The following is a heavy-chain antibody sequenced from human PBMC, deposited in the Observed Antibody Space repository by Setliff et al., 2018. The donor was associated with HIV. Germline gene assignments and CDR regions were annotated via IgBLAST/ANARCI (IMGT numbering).Heavy chain of an antibody. Sequence: SETLSLTCTVSGGSISSGSYYWSWIRQPAGKGLEWIGRIYTSGSTNYNPSLKSRVTISVDTSKNQFSLKLSSVTAADTAVYFCVRHDNYDNGGYYNLYYFDSWGPGTLVTVSS. CDR2: IYTSGST. J-gene: IGHJ4*02. V-gene: IGHV4-61*02. D-gene: IGHD3-22*01. CDR3: VRHDNYDNGGYYNLYYFDS. CDR1: GGSISSGSYY.